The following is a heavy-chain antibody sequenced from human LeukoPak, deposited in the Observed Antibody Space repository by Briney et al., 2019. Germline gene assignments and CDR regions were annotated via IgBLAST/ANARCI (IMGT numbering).Heavy chain of an antibody. V-gene: IGHV3-30*18. D-gene: IGHD2-15*01. CDR1: GFTFSSYG. CDR2: ISYDGSNK. CDR3: ANTGLGYCSGGSCYFGGPFDY. J-gene: IGHJ4*02. Sequence: GRSLRLSCAASGFTFSSYGMHWVGQALGKGLEWVAVISYDGSNKYYADSVKGRFTISRDNSKNTLYLQMNSLRAEDTAVYYCANTGLGYCSGGSCYFGGPFDYWGQGTLVTVSS.